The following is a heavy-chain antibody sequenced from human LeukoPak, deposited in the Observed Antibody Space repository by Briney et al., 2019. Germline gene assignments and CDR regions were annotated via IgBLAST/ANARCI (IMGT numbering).Heavy chain of an antibody. CDR2: INPNSGGT. V-gene: IGHV1-2*02. CDR3: ARGCSGGNRDSWNWFDP. CDR1: GYTFTGYY. D-gene: IGHD2-15*01. J-gene: IGHJ5*02. Sequence: ASVKVSCKASGYTFTGYYMYWVRQAPGQGLEWMGWINPNSGGTNYAQKFQGRVTLTRDTSITTTYMELSRLRSDDTAVYYCARGCSGGNRDSWNWFDPWGQGTLVTVSS.